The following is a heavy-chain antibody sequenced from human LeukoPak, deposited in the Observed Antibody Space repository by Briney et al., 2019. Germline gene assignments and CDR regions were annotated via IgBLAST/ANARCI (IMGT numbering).Heavy chain of an antibody. CDR3: AKSGYNRFDY. D-gene: IGHD5-24*01. J-gene: IGHJ4*02. Sequence: PGGSLRLSCAASGFTFSSYGMSWVRQAPGRGLEWVSTISGSGDNTYYADSVKGRFTISRDNSKNTLYLQMNSLRAEDTAVYYCAKSGYNRFDYWGQGTLVTVSS. CDR2: ISGSGDNT. CDR1: GFTFSSYG. V-gene: IGHV3-23*01.